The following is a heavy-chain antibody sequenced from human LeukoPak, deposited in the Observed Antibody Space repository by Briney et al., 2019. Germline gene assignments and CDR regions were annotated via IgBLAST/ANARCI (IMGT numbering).Heavy chain of an antibody. CDR1: GFTFSNYA. CDR3: ATEKGDSPDY. Sequence: PGGSLRLSCAASGFTFSNYAMAWVRQAPGEGLEWVSGLSGSGGNTYYADSVKGRFTISRDNPKNTLYLQMNSLRAEDTAVYYCATEKGDSPDYWGQGTLVTVSS. J-gene: IGHJ4*02. V-gene: IGHV3-23*01. CDR2: LSGSGGNT. D-gene: IGHD3-16*01.